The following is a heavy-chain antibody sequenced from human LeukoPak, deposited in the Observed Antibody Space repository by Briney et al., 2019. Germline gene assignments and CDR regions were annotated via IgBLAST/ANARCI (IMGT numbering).Heavy chain of an antibody. CDR2: IIPIFGTA. CDR1: GGTFSSYA. Sequence: SVKVSCKASGGTFSSYAISWVRQAPGQGLEWMGRIIPIFGTANYAQKFQGRVTITTDESTSTAYMELSSLRSKDTAVYYCARTDPGGSSFDYWGQGTLVTVSS. J-gene: IGHJ4*02. V-gene: IGHV1-69*05. CDR3: ARTDPGGSSFDY. D-gene: IGHD5-12*01.